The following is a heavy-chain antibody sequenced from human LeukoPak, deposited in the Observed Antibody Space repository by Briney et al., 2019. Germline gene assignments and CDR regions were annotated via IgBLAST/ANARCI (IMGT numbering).Heavy chain of an antibody. Sequence: PSETLSLTCTVSGGSSSSSSYYWGWIRQPPGKGLEWIGSIYYSGSTYYNPSLKSRVTISVDTSKNQFSLKLSSVTAADTAVYYCARPSSYGTPDFGYWGQGALVTVSS. V-gene: IGHV4-39*01. J-gene: IGHJ4*02. CDR1: GGSSSSSSYY. CDR2: IYYSGST. CDR3: ARPSSYGTPDFGY. D-gene: IGHD5-18*01.